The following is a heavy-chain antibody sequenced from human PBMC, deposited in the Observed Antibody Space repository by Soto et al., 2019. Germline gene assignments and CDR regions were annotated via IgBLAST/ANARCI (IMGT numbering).Heavy chain of an antibody. CDR3: ASLYFNPLTGFYHYYMDD. Sequence: QLQLQESGPGLVKPSETLSLTCTVSGGSISSSYHYWGWIRQPPGKGLQWIGSIYYSGDTYYNPSLNSRVTMSADTSQSQFSLELRSVTAADTAVYYCASLYFNPLTGFYHYYMDDWGKGTTVTVSS. V-gene: IGHV4-39*01. J-gene: IGHJ6*03. D-gene: IGHD3-9*01. CDR2: IYYSGDT. CDR1: GGSISSSYHY.